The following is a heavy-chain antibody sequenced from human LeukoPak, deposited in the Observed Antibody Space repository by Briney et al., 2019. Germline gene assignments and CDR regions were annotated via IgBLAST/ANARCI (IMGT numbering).Heavy chain of an antibody. D-gene: IGHD3-3*01. Sequence: GGSLRLSCAASGFTFSSYSMNWVRQAPGKGLEWVSYISSSSSTIYYADSVKGRFTISRDNAKNSLYLQMNSLRAEDTAVYYCARGHNDFWSGYTHWGQGTLVTVSS. CDR2: ISSSSSTI. CDR1: GFTFSSYS. J-gene: IGHJ1*01. V-gene: IGHV3-48*01. CDR3: ARGHNDFWSGYTH.